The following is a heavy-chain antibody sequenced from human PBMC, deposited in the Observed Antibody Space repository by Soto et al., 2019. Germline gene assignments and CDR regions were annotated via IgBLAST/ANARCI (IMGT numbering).Heavy chain of an antibody. V-gene: IGHV3-48*01. CDR2: ISGASGTI. J-gene: IGHJ6*02. D-gene: IGHD6-19*01. CDR3: AREGVAGNYYYGMDV. CDR1: GFTFRNYN. Sequence: PGGSLRLSCAASGFTFRNYNMNWVRQAPGKGLEWLSYISGASGTIYYADSMQGRFTISRDNSKNTLYLQMNSLRAEDTAVYYCAREGVAGNYYYGMDVWGQGTTVTVSS.